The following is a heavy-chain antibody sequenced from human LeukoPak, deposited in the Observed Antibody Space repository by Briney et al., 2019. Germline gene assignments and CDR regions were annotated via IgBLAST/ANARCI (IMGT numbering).Heavy chain of an antibody. CDR1: GGTFSSYA. CDR2: IIPIFGTA. CDR3: ARDSTYGSGSFDY. J-gene: IGHJ4*02. Sequence: SVKVSCKASGGTFSSYAISWVRQAPGQGLEWMGRIIPIFGTANYAQKFQGRVTITTDESTSTDYMEMSSLRSEDTAVYYCARDSTYGSGSFDYWGQGTLVTVSS. V-gene: IGHV1-69*05. D-gene: IGHD3-10*01.